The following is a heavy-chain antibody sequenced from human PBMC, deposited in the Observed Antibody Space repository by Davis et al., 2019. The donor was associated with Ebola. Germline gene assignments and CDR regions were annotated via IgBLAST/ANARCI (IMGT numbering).Heavy chain of an antibody. CDR2: IYYSGST. Sequence: MPGGSLRLSCTVSGGSISSYYWSWIRQPPGKGLAWIGYIYYSGSTNYNPSLKSRVTISVDTSKNQFSLKLSSVTAADTAVYYCARRRITMIVATDPWGQGTLVTVSS. J-gene: IGHJ5*02. V-gene: IGHV4-59*12. D-gene: IGHD3-22*01. CDR3: ARRRITMIVATDP. CDR1: GGSISSYY.